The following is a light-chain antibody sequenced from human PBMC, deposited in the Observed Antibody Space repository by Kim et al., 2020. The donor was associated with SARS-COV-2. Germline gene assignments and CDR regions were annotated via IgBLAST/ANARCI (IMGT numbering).Light chain of an antibody. CDR1: QSISSY. CDR2: AAS. Sequence: DIQMTQSPSSLSASVGDRVTNTCRASQSISSYLNWYQQKPGKAPKLLIYAASSLQSGVPSRFSGSGSGTDFTLTISSLQPEDFATYYCQQSYSTPLTFGGGTKLEIK. V-gene: IGKV1-39*01. J-gene: IGKJ4*01. CDR3: QQSYSTPLT.